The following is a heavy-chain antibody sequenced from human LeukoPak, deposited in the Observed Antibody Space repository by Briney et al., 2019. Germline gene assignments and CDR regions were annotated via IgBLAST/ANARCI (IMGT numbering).Heavy chain of an antibody. CDR3: ARDSYYDILTGYYRGYYYYTDV. CDR1: GYTFTGYY. D-gene: IGHD3-9*01. CDR2: INPNSGGT. V-gene: IGHV1-2*02. Sequence: ASVKVSCKASGYTFTGYYMHWVRQAPGQGLEWMGWINPNSGGTNYAQKFQGRVTMTRDTSISTAYMELSRLRSDDTAVYYCARDSYYDILTGYYRGYYYYTDVWGKGTTVTISS. J-gene: IGHJ6*03.